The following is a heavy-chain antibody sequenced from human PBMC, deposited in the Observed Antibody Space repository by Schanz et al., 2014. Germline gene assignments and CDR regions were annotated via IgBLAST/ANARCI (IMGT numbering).Heavy chain of an antibody. CDR1: GGTFSSFG. CDR2: IIPILGIA. J-gene: IGHJ3*02. V-gene: IGHV1-69*02. CDR3: ARGTMPGTFDI. Sequence: VQLEQSGAEVKKPGSSVKVSCKASGGTFSSFGINWVRQAPGQGLEWMGRIIPILGIANYAQNFQGRVTITADKSTSTAYMDVSSLRSEDTAVYYCARGTMPGTFDIWGQGTMVTVSS. D-gene: IGHD2-2*01.